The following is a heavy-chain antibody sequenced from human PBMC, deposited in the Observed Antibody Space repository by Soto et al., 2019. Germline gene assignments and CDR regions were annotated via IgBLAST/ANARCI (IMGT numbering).Heavy chain of an antibody. D-gene: IGHD1-26*01. CDR3: TSLRGGGYYGYAFDI. J-gene: IGHJ3*02. CDR1: GFTFSGSA. Sequence: PGGSLRLSCAASGFTFSGSAMHWVRQASGKGLEWVGRIRSKANSYATAYAASVKGRFTISRDDSRNTAYLQMNSLKTEDTAVYYCTSLRGGGYYGYAFDIGGKGKMVTV. CDR2: IRSKANSYAT. V-gene: IGHV3-73*01.